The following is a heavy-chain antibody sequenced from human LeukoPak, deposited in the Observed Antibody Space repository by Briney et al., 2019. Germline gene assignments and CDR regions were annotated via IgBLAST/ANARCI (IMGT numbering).Heavy chain of an antibody. CDR1: GYTFNGYY. Sequence: ASVKVSCKASGYTFNGYYMHWVRQAPGQGLEWMGWNNPNSGGTNYAQKFQGWVTMTRDTSISTAYMELSRLRSDDTAVYYCARGFRTTVVTPGFDYWGQGTLVTVSS. V-gene: IGHV1-2*04. J-gene: IGHJ4*02. CDR3: ARGFRTTVVTPGFDY. D-gene: IGHD4-23*01. CDR2: NNPNSGGT.